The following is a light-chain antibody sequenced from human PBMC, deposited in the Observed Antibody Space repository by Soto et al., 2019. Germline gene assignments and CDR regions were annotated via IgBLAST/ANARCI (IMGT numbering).Light chain of an antibody. Sequence: QSVLTQPPSAFGSPGQSVTISCTGTSSDVGGYNYVSWYQQHPGKAPKLMIYEVSKRPSGVPDRFSGSKSGNTASLTVSGLQAEDEADYYCSSYAGSNNLKVFGTGTKVKVL. V-gene: IGLV2-8*01. J-gene: IGLJ1*01. CDR3: SSYAGSNNLKV. CDR2: EVS. CDR1: SSDVGGYNY.